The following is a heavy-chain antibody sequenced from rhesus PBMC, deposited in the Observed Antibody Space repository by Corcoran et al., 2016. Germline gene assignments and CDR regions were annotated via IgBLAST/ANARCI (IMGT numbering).Heavy chain of an antibody. D-gene: IGHD6-31*01. J-gene: IGHJ4*01. CDR3: ARKSSSGWYYFDY. CDR1: GFSLSTRCMG. Sequence: QVTLKESCPALVKPTQTLTLTCTFSGFSLSTRCMGVGWIRQPSRKTREWLEVIYWYDDKRYNTSLKSRLTNSKNTSKNQVVLTMTNMDPVDTATYYCARKSSSGWYYFDYWGQGVLVTVSS. V-gene: IGHV2-1*01. CDR2: IYWYDDK.